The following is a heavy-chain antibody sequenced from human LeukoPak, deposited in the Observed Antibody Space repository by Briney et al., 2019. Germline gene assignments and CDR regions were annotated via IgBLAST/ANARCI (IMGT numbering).Heavy chain of an antibody. CDR1: GYTFTSYD. Sequence: ASVKVSCKASGYTFTSYDINWVRQATGQGLEWMGWMNPNSGNTGYAQKFQGRVTMTRNTSISTAYMELSSLRPEDTAVYYCARGQWELLGDYYGMDVWGQGTTVTVSS. V-gene: IGHV1-8*01. CDR3: ARGQWELLGDYYGMDV. CDR2: MNPNSGNT. D-gene: IGHD1-26*01. J-gene: IGHJ6*02.